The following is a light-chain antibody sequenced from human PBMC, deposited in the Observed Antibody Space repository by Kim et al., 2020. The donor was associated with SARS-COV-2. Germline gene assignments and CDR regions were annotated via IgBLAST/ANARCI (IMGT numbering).Light chain of an antibody. CDR3: QKYNSAPWT. J-gene: IGKJ1*01. CDR1: QRITNS. V-gene: IGKV1-27*01. Sequence: SVGARATLTCRASQRITNSSAWYQQKPGKVPQLLISAASALQSGVPSRFSGSGSGTDFTLTISSMQPEDVATYYCQKYNSAPWTFGQGIKVDIK. CDR2: AAS.